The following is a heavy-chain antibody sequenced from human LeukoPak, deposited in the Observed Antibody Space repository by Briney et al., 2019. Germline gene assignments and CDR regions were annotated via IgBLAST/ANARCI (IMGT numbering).Heavy chain of an antibody. J-gene: IGHJ3*02. V-gene: IGHV3-33*01. CDR1: RFTLSSYG. Sequence: PGRSLRLSCAASRFTLSSYGMHWVRQAPGKGLEWVAVIWYDGSNKYYADSVKGRFTISRDNSKNTLYLQMNSLRAEDTAVYYCARNYYDSSGYYPDAFDIWGQGTMVTVSS. D-gene: IGHD3-22*01. CDR2: IWYDGSNK. CDR3: ARNYYDSSGYYPDAFDI.